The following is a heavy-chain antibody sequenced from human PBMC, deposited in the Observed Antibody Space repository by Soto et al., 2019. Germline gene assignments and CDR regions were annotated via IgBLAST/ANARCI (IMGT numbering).Heavy chain of an antibody. CDR3: AKAGKHSNGWWAAFES. D-gene: IGHD6-19*01. J-gene: IGHJ3*02. Sequence: EVQVLESGGGLVQPGGSLRLSCAASGFTFTDYAMNWARQAPGKGLEWVSTISGSGANTYYADSVRGRFTISRDNSKNTLSLQMSSLRAEDTAVYYCAKAGKHSNGWWAAFESWGQGTVVTVS. CDR1: GFTFTDYA. V-gene: IGHV3-23*01. CDR2: ISGSGANT.